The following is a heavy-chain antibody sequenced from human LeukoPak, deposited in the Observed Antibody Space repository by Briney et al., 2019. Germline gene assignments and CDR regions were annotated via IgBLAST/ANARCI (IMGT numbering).Heavy chain of an antibody. J-gene: IGHJ4*02. CDR3: VKDGRPIRLGELSSPDY. CDR2: ISSNGGST. Sequence: GGSLRLSCSASGFTFSSYAMHWVRQAPGKGLEYVSAISSNGGSTYYADSVKGRFTISRDNSKNTLYLQMSSLRAEDTAVYYCVKDGRPIRLGELSSPDYWGQGTLVTVSS. CDR1: GFTFSSYA. D-gene: IGHD3-16*02. V-gene: IGHV3-64D*06.